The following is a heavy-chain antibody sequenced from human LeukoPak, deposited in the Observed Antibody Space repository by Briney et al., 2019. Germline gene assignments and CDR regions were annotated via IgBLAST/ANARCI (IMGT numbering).Heavy chain of an antibody. CDR2: FDPEDGET. CDR3: ATEVVSGSPRGNAFDI. CDR1: GYTFTSYY. D-gene: IGHD1-26*01. V-gene: IGHV1-24*01. J-gene: IGHJ3*02. Sequence: GASVKVSCKASGYTFTSYYMHWVRQAPGKGLEWMGGFDPEDGETIYAQKFQGRVTMTEDTSTDTAYMELSSLRSEDTAVYYCATEVVSGSPRGNAFDIWGQGTMVTVSS.